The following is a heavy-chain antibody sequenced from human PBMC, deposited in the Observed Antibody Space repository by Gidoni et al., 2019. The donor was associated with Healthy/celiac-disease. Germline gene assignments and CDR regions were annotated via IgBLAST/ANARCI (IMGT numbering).Heavy chain of an antibody. CDR3: VKGGSASYYNYNYYYYGMDV. Sequence: EVQLVESGGGLVQPGGSLRLSCSASGFTFGSYAMHWVRQAPGKGLEYVSAISSNGGSTYYADSVKGRFTISRDNSKNTLYLQMSSLRAEDTAVYYCVKGGSASYYNYNYYYYGMDVWGQGTTVTVSS. V-gene: IGHV3-64D*06. CDR2: ISSNGGST. J-gene: IGHJ6*02. D-gene: IGHD3-10*01. CDR1: GFTFGSYA.